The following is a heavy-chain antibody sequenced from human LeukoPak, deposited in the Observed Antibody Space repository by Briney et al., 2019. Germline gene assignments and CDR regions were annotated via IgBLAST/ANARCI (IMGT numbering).Heavy chain of an antibody. J-gene: IGHJ6*04. V-gene: IGHV3-23*01. CDR3: TLTLVRGRVYGMDV. CDR1: GFTFDSYD. D-gene: IGHD3-10*01. Sequence: GGSLRLSCAASGFTFDSYDMSWVRQAPGKGLEWVSGTSASGGRIYYADSVKGRFTISRDNSKNTLYLQMNSLRAEDTAVYYCTLTLVRGRVYGMDVWGEGTTVTVSS. CDR2: TSASGGRI.